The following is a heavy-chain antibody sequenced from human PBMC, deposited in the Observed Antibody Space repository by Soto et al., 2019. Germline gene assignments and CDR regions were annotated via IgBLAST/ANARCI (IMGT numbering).Heavy chain of an antibody. D-gene: IGHD3-22*01. V-gene: IGHV3-30-3*01. CDR1: GFTIGTSA. Sequence: GGSLRLSCTASGFTIGTSATHWVRQAPGKGLEWVAVISHHGSSKYYADSVQGRFTVSRDTARNTFYLHMNSLKADDTALYYCARGGQDYYDRSGFSPFDYWGQGTLVTVSS. CDR2: ISHHGSSK. J-gene: IGHJ4*02. CDR3: ARGGQDYYDRSGFSPFDY.